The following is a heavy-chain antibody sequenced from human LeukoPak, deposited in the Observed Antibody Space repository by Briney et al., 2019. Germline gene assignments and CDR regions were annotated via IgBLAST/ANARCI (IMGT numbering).Heavy chain of an antibody. Sequence: SETLSLTCAVYGGSFSGYYWSWIRQPPGKGREWIGEINHSGSTHYNPSLKSRVTISVDTSKNQFSLKLSSVTAADTAVYYCARSRWLQFGRALDYWGQGTLVTVSS. CDR3: ARSRWLQFGRALDY. CDR2: INHSGST. D-gene: IGHD5-24*01. J-gene: IGHJ4*02. CDR1: GGSFSGYY. V-gene: IGHV4-34*01.